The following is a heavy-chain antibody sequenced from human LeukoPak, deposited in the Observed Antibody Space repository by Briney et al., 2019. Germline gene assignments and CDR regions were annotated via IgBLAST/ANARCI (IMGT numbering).Heavy chain of an antibody. J-gene: IGHJ6*02. Sequence: GGSLRLSCAASAFTIGNPYLAWVRQAPGKGLEWVSLVYGDDDTHYADSVKGRFTISRDNSKNTLHLQMNSLRAEDTAVYYCARDLTMIVVPEGMDVWGQGTTVTVSS. D-gene: IGHD3-22*01. CDR2: VYGDDDT. CDR3: ARDLTMIVVPEGMDV. V-gene: IGHV3-66*01. CDR1: AFTIGNPY.